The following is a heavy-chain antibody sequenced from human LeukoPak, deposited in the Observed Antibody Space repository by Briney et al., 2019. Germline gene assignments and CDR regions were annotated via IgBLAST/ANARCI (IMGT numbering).Heavy chain of an antibody. CDR2: NSGSDGST. J-gene: IGHJ4*02. CDR1: GFTFSSYA. V-gene: IGHV3-23*01. CDR3: AKLVSPSPKYYYGSGLPDY. Sequence: PGGSLRLSCAASGFTFSSYAMSWVRQAPGKGLEWVSANSGSDGSTYYADSVKGRFTISRDNSKNTLYLQMNSLRAEDTAVYYCAKLVSPSPKYYYGSGLPDYWGQGTQVTVSS. D-gene: IGHD3-10*01.